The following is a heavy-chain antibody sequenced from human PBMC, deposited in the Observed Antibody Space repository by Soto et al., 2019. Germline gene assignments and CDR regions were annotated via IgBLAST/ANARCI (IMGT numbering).Heavy chain of an antibody. CDR3: ASTVDI. CDR1: GFTFSSYA. Sequence: QVQLVESGGGVVQPGRSLRLSCAASGFTFSSYAMHWVRQAPGKGLEWVAVISYDGSNKYYADSVKGRFTISRDNSKNKLYLQMNSLRAEDTAVYYCASTVDIWGQGTMVTVSS. V-gene: IGHV3-30-3*01. CDR2: ISYDGSNK. J-gene: IGHJ3*02.